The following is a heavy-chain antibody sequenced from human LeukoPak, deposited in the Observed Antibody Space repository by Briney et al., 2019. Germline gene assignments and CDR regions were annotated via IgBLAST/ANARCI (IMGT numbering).Heavy chain of an antibody. CDR1: GYTFTSYG. J-gene: IGHJ4*02. V-gene: IGHV1-18*01. D-gene: IGHD3-3*01. CDR3: ARYYDFWSDYSKYYFDY. Sequence: ASVKVSCKASGYTFTSYGISWVRQAPGQGLEWMGWISAYNGNTKYAQKLQGRVTMTTDTSTSTAYMELRSLRSDDTAVYYCARYYDFWSDYSKYYFDYWGQGTLVTVSS. CDR2: ISAYNGNT.